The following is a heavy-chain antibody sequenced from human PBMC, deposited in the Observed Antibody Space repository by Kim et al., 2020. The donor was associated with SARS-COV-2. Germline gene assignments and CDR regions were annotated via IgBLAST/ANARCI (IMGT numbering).Heavy chain of an antibody. CDR1: GFTFSSYA. Sequence: GGSLRLSCAASGFTFSSYAMSWVRQAPGKGLEWVSAISGSGGSTYYADSVKGRFTISRDNSKNTLYLQMNSLRAEDTAVYYCAKRDDYGDYGGPHYFDYWGQGTLVTVSS. J-gene: IGHJ4*02. CDR2: ISGSGGST. D-gene: IGHD4-17*01. V-gene: IGHV3-23*01. CDR3: AKRDDYGDYGGPHYFDY.